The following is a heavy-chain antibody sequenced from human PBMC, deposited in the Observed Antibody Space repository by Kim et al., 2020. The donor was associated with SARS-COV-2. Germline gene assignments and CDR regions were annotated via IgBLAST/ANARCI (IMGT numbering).Heavy chain of an antibody. CDR3: ARQREKWRLEYYFDY. D-gene: IGHD2-21*01. CDR1: GSSMNYYY. Sequence: SETLSLTCSVSGSSMNYYYWSWLRQPPGRGLEWIGYVFYTRNTNYNPSLQGRVTMSLDTSKNQVSLKLTSVTAADTAVYYCARQREKWRLEYYFDYWGQG. J-gene: IGHJ4*02. CDR2: VFYTRNT. V-gene: IGHV4-59*08.